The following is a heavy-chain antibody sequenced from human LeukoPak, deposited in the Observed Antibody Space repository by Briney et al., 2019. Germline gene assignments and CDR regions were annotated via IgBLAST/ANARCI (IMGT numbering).Heavy chain of an antibody. D-gene: IGHD2-2*01. CDR3: ARDYSHYCSSTSCSFYFDY. CDR1: GYTFTNYG. J-gene: IGHJ4*02. Sequence: VASVTVSSKASGYTFTNYGITWVRQAPGQGLEWMGWISVYNGNTRYAQKFQGRVTMTTDTSTSTAYLELRSLRSDDTAIYYCARDYSHYCSSTSCSFYFDYWGEGTLVTVSS. V-gene: IGHV1-18*01. CDR2: ISVYNGNT.